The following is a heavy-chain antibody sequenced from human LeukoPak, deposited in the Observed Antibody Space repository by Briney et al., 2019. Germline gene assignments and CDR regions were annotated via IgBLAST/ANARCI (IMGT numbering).Heavy chain of an antibody. CDR3: ARVFVDTAMVPSYCFDY. D-gene: IGHD5-18*01. CDR1: GFTFSSYS. V-gene: IGHV3-21*01. Sequence: GGSLRLSCAASGFTFSSYSMNWVRQAPGKGLEWVSSISSSSSYIYYADSVKGRFTISRDNAKNSLYLQMNSLRAEDTAVYYCARVFVDTAMVPSYCFDYWGQGTLVTVSS. J-gene: IGHJ4*02. CDR2: ISSSSSYI.